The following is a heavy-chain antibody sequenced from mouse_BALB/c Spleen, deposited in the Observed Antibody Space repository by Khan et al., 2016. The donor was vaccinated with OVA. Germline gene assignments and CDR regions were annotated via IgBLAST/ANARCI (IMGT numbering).Heavy chain of an antibody. D-gene: IGHD1-1*01. CDR3: ARENYYGRSSYAMDY. Sequence: DLVKPGASVKLSCKASGYTFTSYWINWIKQRPGQGLEWIGRIGPGSSNAYYNDMFKDKATLTVDTSSNTAYIQLSSLSSEDSAVYFGARENYYGRSSYAMDYWGQGTSVTVSA. V-gene: IGHV1S41*01. J-gene: IGHJ4*01. CDR2: IGPGSSNA. CDR1: GYTFTSYW.